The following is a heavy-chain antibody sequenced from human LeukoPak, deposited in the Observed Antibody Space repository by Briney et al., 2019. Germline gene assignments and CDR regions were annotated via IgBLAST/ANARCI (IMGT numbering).Heavy chain of an antibody. CDR1: GFTFSSYA. D-gene: IGHD3-10*01. CDR3: AKEGAYYYGSGSYNWFDP. CDR2: ISGSGGST. V-gene: IGHV3-23*01. J-gene: IGHJ5*02. Sequence: GGSLRLSCAASGFTFSSYAMSWVRQAPGKGLEWVSAISGSGGSTYYADSVKGRFTISRDNSKNTLYLQMNSLRAEDTAVYYCAKEGAYYYGSGSYNWFDPWGQGTLVTVSS.